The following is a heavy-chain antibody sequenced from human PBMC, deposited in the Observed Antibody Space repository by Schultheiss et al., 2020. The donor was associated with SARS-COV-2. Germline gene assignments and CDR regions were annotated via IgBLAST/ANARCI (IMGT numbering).Heavy chain of an antibody. Sequence: SETLSLTCSVSGYSISSGHHWGWIRQPPGKGLEWIGSINHSGSTYYNTSLKSRGTISVDTSKNQFSLKLSSVTAADTAVYYCARPDGDYALYGMDVWGQGTTVTVSS. CDR1: GYSISSGHH. D-gene: IGHD4-17*01. V-gene: IGHV4-38-2*01. CDR3: ARPDGDYALYGMDV. J-gene: IGHJ6*02. CDR2: INHSGST.